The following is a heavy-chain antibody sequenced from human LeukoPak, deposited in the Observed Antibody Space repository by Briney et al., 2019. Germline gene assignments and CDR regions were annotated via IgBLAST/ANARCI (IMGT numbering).Heavy chain of an antibody. Sequence: ASVKVSCKASGYTFTSYGISWVRQTPGQGLEWMGWISAYNGNTNYAQKLQGRVTMTTDTSTSTAYMELRSLRSDDTAVYYCARDLVLDGDYGYDAFDIWGQGTMVTVSS. J-gene: IGHJ3*02. CDR3: ARDLVLDGDYGYDAFDI. CDR1: GYTFTSYG. V-gene: IGHV1-18*01. CDR2: ISAYNGNT. D-gene: IGHD4-17*01.